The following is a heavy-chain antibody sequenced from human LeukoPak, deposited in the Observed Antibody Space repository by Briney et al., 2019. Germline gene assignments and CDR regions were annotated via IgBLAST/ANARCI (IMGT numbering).Heavy chain of an antibody. CDR3: ARGKRGYNYASDY. V-gene: IGHV3-11*04. J-gene: IGHJ4*02. D-gene: IGHD5-18*01. Sequence: GGSLRLSCAASGFPFSYHYMSWIRQAPGKGLEWVSYISNGGNAIYYADSVKGRFTISRDNAKNSLYLQMNNLGAGDTAVYYCARGKRGYNYASDYWGQGTLVTVSS. CDR1: GFPFSYHY. CDR2: ISNGGNAI.